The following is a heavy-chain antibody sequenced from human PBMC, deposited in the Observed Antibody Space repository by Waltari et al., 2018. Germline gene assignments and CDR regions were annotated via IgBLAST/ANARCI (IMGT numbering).Heavy chain of an antibody. V-gene: IGHV3-73*01. J-gene: IGHJ4*02. CDR1: GFTFSGSA. CDR3: TRQGDY. Sequence: EVPLVESGAGLVQPGGSLKLSWAASGFTFSGSAMHWVRQASGKGLEWVGRIRSKANSYATAYAASVKGRFTISRDDSKNTAYLQMNSLKTEDTAVYYCTRQGDYWGQGTLVTVSS. CDR2: IRSKANSYAT.